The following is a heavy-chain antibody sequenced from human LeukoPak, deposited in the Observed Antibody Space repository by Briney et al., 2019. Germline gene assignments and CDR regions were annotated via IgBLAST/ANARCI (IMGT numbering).Heavy chain of an antibody. CDR1: GFTFRSYA. CDR2: ISYDGSNK. CDR3: AADWSGAFDI. Sequence: GGSLRLSCAASGFTFRSYAMHWAPEAPGKGLEGVAVISYDGSNKYYADSVKGRFTISRDNSKNTLYLQMNSLRAEDTAVYYCAADWSGAFDIWGQGTMVTVSS. V-gene: IGHV3-30-3*01. J-gene: IGHJ3*02. D-gene: IGHD3-9*01.